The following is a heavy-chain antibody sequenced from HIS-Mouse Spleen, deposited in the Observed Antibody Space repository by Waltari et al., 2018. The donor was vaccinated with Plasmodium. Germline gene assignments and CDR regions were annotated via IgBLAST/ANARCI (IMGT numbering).Heavy chain of an antibody. V-gene: IGHV1-2*02. CDR2: INPNRGGT. CDR1: GYTFPGYY. J-gene: IGHJ3*02. D-gene: IGHD3-10*01. Sequence: QVQLVQSGAEVKTPGASVRVSCKASGYTFPGYYMHWGRQAPGQGLEWMGWINPNRGGTNYAQKFQGRVTMTRDTSISTAYMELSRLRSDDTAVYYCAILRVTMVRGVPYAFDIWGQGTMVTVSS. CDR3: AILRVTMVRGVPYAFDI.